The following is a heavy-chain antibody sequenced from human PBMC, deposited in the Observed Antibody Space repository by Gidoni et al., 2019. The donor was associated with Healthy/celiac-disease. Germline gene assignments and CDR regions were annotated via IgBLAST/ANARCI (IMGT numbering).Heavy chain of an antibody. V-gene: IGHV3-23*01. Sequence: EVQLLESGGGLVQPGGSLRLSCAASGFTFSSYAMRWVRQAPGKGLEWVSAISGSGGSTYYADSVKGRFTISRDNSKNTLYLQMNSLRAEDTAVYYCANGGAPSRPRIAAAGRNAFDIWGQGTMVTVSS. CDR2: ISGSGGST. J-gene: IGHJ3*02. CDR1: GFTFSSYA. CDR3: ANGGAPSRPRIAAAGRNAFDI. D-gene: IGHD6-13*01.